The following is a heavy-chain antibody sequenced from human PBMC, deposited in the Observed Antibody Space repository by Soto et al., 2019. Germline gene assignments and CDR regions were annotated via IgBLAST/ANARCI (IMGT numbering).Heavy chain of an antibody. D-gene: IGHD3-22*01. Sequence: TLSLTCTVSGRSISSGGYYWSWIRQHPGKGLEWIGYIYYSGSTYYNPSLKSRVTISVDTSKNQFSLKLSSVTAADTAVYYCARDPSYYYDSSGYPYWGQGTLVTVSS. V-gene: IGHV4-31*03. J-gene: IGHJ4*02. CDR2: IYYSGST. CDR3: ARDPSYYYDSSGYPY. CDR1: GRSISSGGYY.